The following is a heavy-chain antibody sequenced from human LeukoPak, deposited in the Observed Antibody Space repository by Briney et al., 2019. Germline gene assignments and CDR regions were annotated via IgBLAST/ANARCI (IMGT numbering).Heavy chain of an antibody. V-gene: IGHV4-34*01. D-gene: IGHD6-6*01. J-gene: IGHJ6*03. CDR2: INHSGST. CDR1: GGSFSGYY. Sequence: MPSETLSLTCAVYGGSFSGYYWSWIRQPPGKGLDWIGEINHSGSTNYNPSLKSRDTISVYTSKNQFSLKLSSVTAADTAVYYCARGIAARHYYYYYMDVWGKGTTVTVSS. CDR3: ARGIAARHYYYYYMDV.